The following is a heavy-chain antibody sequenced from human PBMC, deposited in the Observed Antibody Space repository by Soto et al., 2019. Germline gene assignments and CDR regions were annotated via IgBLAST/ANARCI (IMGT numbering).Heavy chain of an antibody. Sequence: SXKVSYKASGYTXSGYYMNWVRQAPGQGLEWMGWINPNSGGTNYAQKFQGWVTITRDTSISTAYMELSRLRSYDTAVYYFARVSSSWYPYYFDYWGQGTLAPVSS. CDR1: GYTXSGYY. CDR3: ARVSSSWYPYYFDY. CDR2: INPNSGGT. V-gene: IGHV1-2*04. D-gene: IGHD6-13*01. J-gene: IGHJ4*02.